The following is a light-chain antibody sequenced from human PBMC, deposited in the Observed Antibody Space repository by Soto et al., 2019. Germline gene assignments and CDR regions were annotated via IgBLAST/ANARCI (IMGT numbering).Light chain of an antibody. CDR3: QQYNTYSWT. Sequence: DIQMTQSPSTLSASVGDRVTITCRASQSIISWVAWYQQKPGKATKLLIYDASSLESGLPSRFSGSGSGTEFTLTISSLQPDDFATYYCQQYNTYSWTFGQGTKVDIK. CDR1: QSIISW. J-gene: IGKJ1*01. CDR2: DAS. V-gene: IGKV1-5*01.